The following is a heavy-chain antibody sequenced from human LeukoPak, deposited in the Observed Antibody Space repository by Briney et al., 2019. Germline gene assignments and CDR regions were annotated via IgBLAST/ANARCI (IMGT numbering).Heavy chain of an antibody. CDR2: IYSGGST. V-gene: IGHV3-66*01. CDR1: GFTVSSNY. D-gene: IGHD2-2*01. Sequence: GGSLRLSCAASGFTVSSNYMSWVRQAPGKGLEWVSVIYSGGSTYYADSVKGRFTISRDNSKNTLYLQMNSLRAEDTAMYFCARERCIGTSCSRGMDVWGQGTTVTVSS. J-gene: IGHJ6*02. CDR3: ARERCIGTSCSRGMDV.